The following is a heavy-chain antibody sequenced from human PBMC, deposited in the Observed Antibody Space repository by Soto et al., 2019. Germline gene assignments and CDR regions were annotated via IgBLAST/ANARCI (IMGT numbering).Heavy chain of an antibody. CDR1: GFTFSSYG. CDR2: ISYDGSDK. Sequence: QVQLVESGGGVVQPGRSLRLSCAASGFTFSSYGMHWVRQAPGKGLEWVAVISYDGSDKYYADSVKGRFTISRDNSNNKRYLQMDRLRAEDPAVYYCAKGVVVATTDFQLWGQGTLVTVSS. CDR3: AKGVVVATTDFQL. J-gene: IGHJ1*01. D-gene: IGHD2-15*01. V-gene: IGHV3-30*18.